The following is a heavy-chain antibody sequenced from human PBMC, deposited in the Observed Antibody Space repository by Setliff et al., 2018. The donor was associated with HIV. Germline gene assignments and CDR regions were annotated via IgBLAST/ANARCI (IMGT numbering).Heavy chain of an antibody. CDR2: IYTSGP. CDR3: ARNHYYGSGKNRWFDP. D-gene: IGHD3-10*01. V-gene: IGHV4-61*02. J-gene: IGHJ5*02. CDR1: GDSISSGSNY. Sequence: SETLSLTCTVSGDSISSGSNYWSWIRQPAGKGLEWIGRIYTSGPRYNPSLENRVTISVDASKNQFSLKLTSVTAADTAVYYCARNHYYGSGKNRWFDPWGQGMLVTVSS.